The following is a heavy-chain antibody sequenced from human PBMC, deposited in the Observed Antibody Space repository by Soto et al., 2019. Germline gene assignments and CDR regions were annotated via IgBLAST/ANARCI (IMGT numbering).Heavy chain of an antibody. V-gene: IGHV4-31*03. CDR1: GGSISSGGYY. Sequence: QVQLQESGPGLVKPSQTLSLTCTVSGGSISSGGYYWSWIRQHPGKGLEWIGYIYYSGSTYYNPSLKSRVTISVDTSKNQFSPKLSSVTAADTAVYYCARGISGSYAPFDYWGQGTLVTVSS. CDR2: IYYSGST. D-gene: IGHD3-16*01. J-gene: IGHJ4*02. CDR3: ARGISGSYAPFDY.